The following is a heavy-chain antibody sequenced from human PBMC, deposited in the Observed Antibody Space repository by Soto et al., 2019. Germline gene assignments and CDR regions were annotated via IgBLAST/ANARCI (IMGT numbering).Heavy chain of an antibody. D-gene: IGHD1-1*01. V-gene: IGHV3-21*01. CDR1: GFTFSSNT. Sequence: GGSLRLSCAPSGFTFSSNTMNWVRQAPGKGLEWVSSISSSSAYIYYADSVKGRFTISRDNAKSSLYLQMNSLRAEDTAVYYCAMGTTGRFDYWGQGTLVTVSS. J-gene: IGHJ4*02. CDR3: AMGTTGRFDY. CDR2: ISSSSAYI.